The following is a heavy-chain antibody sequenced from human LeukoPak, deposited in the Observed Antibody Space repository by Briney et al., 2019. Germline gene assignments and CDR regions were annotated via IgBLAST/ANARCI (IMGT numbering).Heavy chain of an antibody. D-gene: IGHD6-13*01. CDR3: ARTGLSSWYNPYYYGMDV. V-gene: IGHV1-2*04. Sequence: EASVNVSCKASGYTFAVYYMHWVRQAPGQGLEWMGWINPNSGGTNYAQKFQGWVTMTRDTSISTAYMELSRLRSDDTAVYYCARTGLSSWYNPYYYGMDVWGQGTSVTVSS. CDR2: INPNSGGT. J-gene: IGHJ6*02. CDR1: GYTFAVYY.